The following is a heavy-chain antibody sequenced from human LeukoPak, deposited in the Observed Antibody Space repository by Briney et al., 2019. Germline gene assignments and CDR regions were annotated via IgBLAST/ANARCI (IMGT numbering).Heavy chain of an antibody. CDR3: VRDGANWEEPNDAFDT. CDR1: GASITSCY. Sequence: SETLSLTCAVSGASITSCYWSWVRQTAGKGLEWIGRLYTTGTTNYNPSLKSRVTMSGDSSKNQLSLTLTSVTAAGTAVYYCVRDGANWEEPNDAFDTWGQGTLVTVSS. J-gene: IGHJ3*02. D-gene: IGHD1-26*01. CDR2: LYTTGTT. V-gene: IGHV4-4*07.